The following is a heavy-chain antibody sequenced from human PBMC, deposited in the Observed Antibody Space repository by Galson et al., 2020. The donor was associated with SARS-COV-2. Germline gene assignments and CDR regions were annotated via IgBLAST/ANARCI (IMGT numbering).Heavy chain of an antibody. D-gene: IGHD2-21*02. Sequence: GESLKISCAASGFTFSSYGMHWVRQAPGKGLEWVAVISYDGSNKYYADSVKGRFTISRDNSKNTLYLQMNSLGAEDAAVYYCARDGVVTAPTPNFDYWGQGTLVTVSS. V-gene: IGHV3-30*03. CDR3: ARDGVVTAPTPNFDY. CDR2: ISYDGSNK. CDR1: GFTFSSYG. J-gene: IGHJ4*02.